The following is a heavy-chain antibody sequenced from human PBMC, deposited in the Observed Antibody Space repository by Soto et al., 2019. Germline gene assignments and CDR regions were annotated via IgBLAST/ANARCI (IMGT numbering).Heavy chain of an antibody. CDR1: GGTFSSYA. CDR2: IIPIFGTA. V-gene: IGHV1-69*01. J-gene: IGHJ6*02. CDR3: ARGKSSGYAYGMDV. D-gene: IGHD3-22*01. Sequence: QVQLVQSGAEVKKPGSSVNVSCTASGGTFSSYAISWVRQAPGQGLEWMGGIIPIFGTANYAQKFQGRVTITADESTSTAYMELSSLRSEDTAVYYCARGKSSGYAYGMDVWGQGTTVTVSS.